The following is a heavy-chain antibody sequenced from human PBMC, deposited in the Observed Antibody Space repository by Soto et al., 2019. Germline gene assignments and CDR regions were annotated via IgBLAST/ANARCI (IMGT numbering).Heavy chain of an antibody. Sequence: ASVKVSCKASGYTFTGYYMHWVRQAPGQGLEWMGGINPNSGGTNYAQKCQGRVTMTRDTSTSTAYMELSRLRSDDTAVYYCAIDRGYSYGTLFLGYYYGMDGWGQGTTVTVSS. CDR3: AIDRGYSYGTLFLGYYYGMDG. D-gene: IGHD5-18*01. V-gene: IGHV1-2*02. CDR1: GYTFTGYY. CDR2: INPNSGGT. J-gene: IGHJ6*02.